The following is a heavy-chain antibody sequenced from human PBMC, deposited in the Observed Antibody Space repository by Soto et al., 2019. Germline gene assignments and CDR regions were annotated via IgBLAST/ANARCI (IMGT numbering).Heavy chain of an antibody. V-gene: IGHV3-74*03. CDR2: VNSDGTGT. Sequence: GGSLRLSCEASGFTFTLYWMHWVRQAPGKGLVWVSRVNSDGTGTMYADSVKGRFTVSRDNAKNSVFLQMDSLRAEDAGVYYCARESEDLTSNFDYWGQGTLVTVSS. J-gene: IGHJ4*02. CDR1: GFTFTLYW. CDR3: ARESEDLTSNFDY.